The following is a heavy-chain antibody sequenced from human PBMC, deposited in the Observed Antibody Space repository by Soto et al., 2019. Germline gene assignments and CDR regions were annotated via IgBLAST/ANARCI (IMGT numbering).Heavy chain of an antibody. J-gene: IGHJ4*02. CDR1: GGTFSSYA. Sequence: SVKVSCKASGGTFSSYATSWVRQAPGQGLEWMGGIIPIFGTANYAQKFQGRVTITADKSTSTAYMELSSLRSEDTAVYYCARDDYDSSGSGPFDYWGQGTLVT. CDR2: IIPIFGTA. D-gene: IGHD3-22*01. CDR3: ARDDYDSSGSGPFDY. V-gene: IGHV1-69*06.